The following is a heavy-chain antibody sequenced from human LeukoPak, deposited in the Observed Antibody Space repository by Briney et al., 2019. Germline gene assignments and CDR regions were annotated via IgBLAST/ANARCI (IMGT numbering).Heavy chain of an antibody. D-gene: IGHD1-26*01. J-gene: IGHJ4*02. CDR2: IYPGDSDT. V-gene: IGHV5-51*01. CDR1: GYSFTNYW. CDR3: ARHYGIVGATYFDY. Sequence: GESLKISCKGSGYSFTNYWIGWVRQMPGKGLEWMGIIYPGDSDTRYSPSFQGQVTISADKSISTAYLQWNSLKASDIAMYYCARHYGIVGATYFDYWGQGTLVTVSS.